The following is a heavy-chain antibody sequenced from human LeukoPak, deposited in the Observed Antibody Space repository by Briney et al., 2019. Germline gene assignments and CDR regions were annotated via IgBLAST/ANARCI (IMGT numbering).Heavy chain of an antibody. D-gene: IGHD3-3*02. Sequence: GGSLRLSCAASGFTFSSYWMSRVRQAPGKGLEWVSAISGSGTATHYAASVRGRFTISRDNSKNTLYLQMNSLRAEDTAIYYCAKDISSTSSTPFDPWGQGTLVTVSS. CDR2: ISGSGTAT. CDR3: AKDISSTSSTPFDP. V-gene: IGHV3-23*01. CDR1: GFTFSSYW. J-gene: IGHJ5*02.